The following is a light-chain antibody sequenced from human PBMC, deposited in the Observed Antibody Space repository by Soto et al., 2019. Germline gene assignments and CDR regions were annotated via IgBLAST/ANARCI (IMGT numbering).Light chain of an antibody. J-gene: IGKJ5*01. CDR3: QPRNSCPIT. CDR1: QDINTY. CDR2: AAS. V-gene: IGKV1-9*01. Sequence: DIQLTQSPSFLSASVGDRVTITCRASQDINTYLAWYQQKPWKAPNLLIFAASTLQNGFPTRFSGSGSGTEFTVTITSLQPEDFGPYDCQPRNSCPITFGQGTRLEIK.